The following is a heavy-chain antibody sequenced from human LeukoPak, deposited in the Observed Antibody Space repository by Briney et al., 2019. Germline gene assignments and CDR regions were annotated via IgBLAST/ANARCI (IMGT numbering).Heavy chain of an antibody. CDR3: ARGIDYFDY. CDR1: GLTFSSHW. J-gene: IGHJ4*02. Sequence: PGGSLRLSCAASGLTFSSHWMHWVRQAPGKGLVWVSRITNDGSSTTYADSVKGRFTISRDNAKNSLYLQMNSLRAEDTAVYYCARGIDYFDYWGQGTLVTVSS. CDR2: ITNDGSST. V-gene: IGHV3-74*01.